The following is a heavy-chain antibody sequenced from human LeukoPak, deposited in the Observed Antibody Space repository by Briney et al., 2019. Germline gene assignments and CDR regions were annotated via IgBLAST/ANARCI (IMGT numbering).Heavy chain of an antibody. D-gene: IGHD3-10*01. CDR1: GFTVSSNY. V-gene: IGHV3-53*01. J-gene: IGHJ6*02. CDR2: IYSGGST. Sequence: PGGSLRLYCAASGFTVSSNYMSWVRQAPGKGLEWVSVIYSGGSTYYADSVKGRLTISRDNSKNTLYLQMNSLRAEDTAVYYCARDNGFGEFRAVYYYGMDVWGQGTTVTVSS. CDR3: ARDNGFGEFRAVYYYGMDV.